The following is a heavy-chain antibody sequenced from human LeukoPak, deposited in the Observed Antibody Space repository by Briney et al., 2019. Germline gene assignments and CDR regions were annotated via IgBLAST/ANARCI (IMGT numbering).Heavy chain of an antibody. D-gene: IGHD3-9*01. CDR2: INWNSGSI. J-gene: IGHJ3*02. V-gene: IGHV3-9*01. CDR3: AKGGDVDILNSHDAFDI. CDR1: GFTFDDYA. Sequence: GGSLRLSCAGSGFTFDDYAMHWVRQPPGKGLEWVSGINWNSGSIGYADSVKGRFTISRDNAKNSLYLQMNSLRAEDTALYYCAKGGDVDILNSHDAFDIWGQGTMVTASS.